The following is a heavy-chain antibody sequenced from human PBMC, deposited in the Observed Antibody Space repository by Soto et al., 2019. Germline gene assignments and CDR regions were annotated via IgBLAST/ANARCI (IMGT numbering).Heavy chain of an antibody. CDR1: GFTFSDYA. D-gene: IGHD6-19*01. V-gene: IGHV3-30*18. J-gene: IGHJ4*02. CDR2: VSHDGRNT. Sequence: VQLVESGGGVVQPGRSLRLSCAASGFTFSDYAMHWVRQAPGKGLEWVAVVSHDGRNTHYADSVKGRFTISRDSSKNTVSLEMTSLRAEYTAVYYCAKGVRQWLVTSDFNYWCQGALVTVSS. CDR3: AKGVRQWLVTSDFNY.